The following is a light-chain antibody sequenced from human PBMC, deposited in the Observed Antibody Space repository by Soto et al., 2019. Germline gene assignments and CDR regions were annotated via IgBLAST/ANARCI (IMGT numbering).Light chain of an antibody. V-gene: IGKV1-27*01. J-gene: IGKJ5*01. CDR3: QQRRSWPPTIT. CDR2: SAS. CDR1: QGIGSY. Sequence: DIQLTQSPSSLSASVGDRVTITCRVSQGIGSYLNWYRQKPGKVPKLLIYSASNLQSGVPSRFSGSGSGTDFTLTISSLEPEDFAVYYCQQRRSWPPTITCGQGTRLEIK.